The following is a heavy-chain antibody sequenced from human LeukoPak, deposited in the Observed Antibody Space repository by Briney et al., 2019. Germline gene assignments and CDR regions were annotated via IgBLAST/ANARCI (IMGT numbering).Heavy chain of an antibody. J-gene: IGHJ3*02. D-gene: IGHD3-10*01. CDR1: GYSFTSYW. V-gene: IGHV5-51*01. CDR2: IYPGDSGT. Sequence: GESLKISCKGSGYSFTSYWIGWVRQMPGKGLGWRGIIYPGDSGTRYSPSFQGQVTISADKSISTAYLQWSSLKASDTAMYYCARLVVSHMRDFGAFDIWGQGTMVTVSS. CDR3: ARLVVSHMRDFGAFDI.